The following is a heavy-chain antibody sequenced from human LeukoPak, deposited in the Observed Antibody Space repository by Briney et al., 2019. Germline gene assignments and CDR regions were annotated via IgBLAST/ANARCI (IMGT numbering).Heavy chain of an antibody. Sequence: GESLKISCKASGYPFTSYRTAWVRQMPGKGLEGMGIIYPGDSDTRYSPSFQGQVTISADKSSNTASLQWSSLKASDTAMYYCARQRDGYSFDYWGQGTLVTVSS. D-gene: IGHD5-24*01. CDR1: GYPFTSYR. J-gene: IGHJ4*02. V-gene: IGHV5-51*01. CDR3: ARQRDGYSFDY. CDR2: IYPGDSDT.